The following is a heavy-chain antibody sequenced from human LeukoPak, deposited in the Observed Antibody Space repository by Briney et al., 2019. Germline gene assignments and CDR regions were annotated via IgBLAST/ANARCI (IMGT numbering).Heavy chain of an antibody. CDR3: ARGKQQLGDYYFDY. Sequence: SETLSLTCAVYGGSFSGYYWSWIRQPPGKGLEWIGEINHSGSTNYNPSLKSRVTISVDTSKNQFSLKLSSMTAADTAVHYCARGKQQLGDYYFDYWGQGTLVTVSS. D-gene: IGHD6-13*01. J-gene: IGHJ4*02. V-gene: IGHV4-34*01. CDR1: GGSFSGYY. CDR2: INHSGST.